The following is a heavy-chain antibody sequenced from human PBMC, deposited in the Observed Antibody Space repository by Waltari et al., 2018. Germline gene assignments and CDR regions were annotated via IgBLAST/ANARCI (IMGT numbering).Heavy chain of an antibody. CDR1: GFSLSTTRVV. J-gene: IGHJ4*02. CDR2: IYWNDDK. CDR3: AHIRHHANAWFLDYYAA. Sequence: QITFKEPGPTLLKPTPTLTLTCTFSGFSLSTTRVVVGWIRQPPGKALECHALIYWNDDKRFSPALKNRHTITKDTAKSQVVLTMTNMDPVDTATYYCAHIRHHANAWFLDYYAAWGQGTVVTVSS. D-gene: IGHD3-22*01. V-gene: IGHV2-5*01.